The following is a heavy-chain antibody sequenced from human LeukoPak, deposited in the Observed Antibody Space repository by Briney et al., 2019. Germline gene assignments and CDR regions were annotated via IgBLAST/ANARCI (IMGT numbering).Heavy chain of an antibody. J-gene: IGHJ4*02. V-gene: IGHV3-23*01. CDR2: ISGSGGST. CDR1: GFTFSSYA. D-gene: IGHD6-19*01. CDR3: AKDAGGSSGWYHPNPMTLEY. Sequence: GGSLRLSCAASGFTFSSYAMSWVRQAPGKGLEWVSAISGSGGSTYYADSVKGRFTISRDNSKNTLYLQMNSLRAEDTAVYYCAKDAGGSSGWYHPNPMTLEYWGQGTLVTVSS.